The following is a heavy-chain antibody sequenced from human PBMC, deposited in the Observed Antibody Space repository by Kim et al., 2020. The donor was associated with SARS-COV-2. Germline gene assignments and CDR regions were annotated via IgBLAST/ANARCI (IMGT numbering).Heavy chain of an antibody. Sequence: GGSLRLSCAASGFTFSSYGMHWVRQAPGKGLEWVAVISYDGSNKYYADSVKGRFTISRDNSKNTLYLQMNSLRAEDTAVYYCAKDKNLVVPAAIGYYYYGMDVWGQGTTVTVSS. CDR2: ISYDGSNK. CDR3: AKDKNLVVPAAIGYYYYGMDV. D-gene: IGHD2-2*01. CDR1: GFTFSSYG. V-gene: IGHV3-30*18. J-gene: IGHJ6*02.